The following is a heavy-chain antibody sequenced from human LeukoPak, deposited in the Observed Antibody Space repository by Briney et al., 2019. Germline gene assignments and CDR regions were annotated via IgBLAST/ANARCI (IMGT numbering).Heavy chain of an antibody. CDR3: ARGSTRRWAFDI. J-gene: IGHJ3*02. V-gene: IGHV1-69*13. Sequence: GASVTVSFKASGGTFSSYAISWVRQAPGQGLEWMGGIIPIFGTANYAQKFQGRVTITADESTSTAYMELSSLRSEDTAVYYCARGSTRRWAFDIWGQGTMVTVSS. D-gene: IGHD5/OR15-5a*01. CDR1: GGTFSSYA. CDR2: IIPIFGTA.